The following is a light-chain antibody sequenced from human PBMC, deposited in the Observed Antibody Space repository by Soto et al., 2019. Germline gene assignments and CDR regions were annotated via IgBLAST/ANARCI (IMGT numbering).Light chain of an antibody. Sequence: EIVMTQSPATLSVSPGERATLSCRASQSVSSNLAWYQQKPGQAPRLLIYGASTRATGIPARFSGSGSETAFSLTISSLQSEDFAAYYCQQYNSWPRTFGQGTKVEIK. J-gene: IGKJ1*01. CDR1: QSVSSN. CDR2: GAS. CDR3: QQYNSWPRT. V-gene: IGKV3-15*01.